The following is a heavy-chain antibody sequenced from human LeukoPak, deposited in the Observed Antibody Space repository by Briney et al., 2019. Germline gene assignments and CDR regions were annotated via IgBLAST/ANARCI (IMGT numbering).Heavy chain of an antibody. CDR1: GFTFSEST. Sequence: GGSLRLSCVVSGFTFSESTMTWVRQAPGKGLEWVAKMKEDGSEKYYVDSVKGRFTISRDNTRNSLYLQMNSLRVDDTAMYYCATGGALRGYWGHWGRGTLVTVSS. CDR3: ATGGALRGYWGH. CDR2: MKEDGSEK. J-gene: IGHJ4*02. D-gene: IGHD7-27*01. V-gene: IGHV3-7*01.